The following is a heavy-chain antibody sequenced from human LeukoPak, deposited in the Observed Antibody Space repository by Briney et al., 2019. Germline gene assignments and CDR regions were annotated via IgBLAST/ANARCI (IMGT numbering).Heavy chain of an antibody. V-gene: IGHV4-59*01. Sequence: SETLSLTCTVSGGSISSYYWSWIRQPPGKGLEWIGYIYYSGSTNYNPSLKSRVTISVDTSKNQFSLKLSSVTAADTAVYHCARAHYCDSSGYFVRHWFDPWGQGTLVTVSS. D-gene: IGHD3-22*01. CDR3: ARAHYCDSSGYFVRHWFDP. CDR2: IYYSGST. J-gene: IGHJ5*02. CDR1: GGSISSYY.